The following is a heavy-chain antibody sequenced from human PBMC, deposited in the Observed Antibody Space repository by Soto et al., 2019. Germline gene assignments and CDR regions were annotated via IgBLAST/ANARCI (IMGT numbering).Heavy chain of an antibody. V-gene: IGHV1-2*02. CDR1: GYTFTGHY. CDR3: GRGRSGQIVVFY. D-gene: IGHD1-26*01. CDR2: IGPETGAT. J-gene: IGHJ4*02. Sequence: ASVKFSCKASGYTFTGHYIHWVRQAPEQGPEWMGEIGPETGATRYAQKFQGRVTMTRDMSITTVYMELNNLSPDDTAVYYCGRGRSGQIVVFYWGQGTPVTVSS.